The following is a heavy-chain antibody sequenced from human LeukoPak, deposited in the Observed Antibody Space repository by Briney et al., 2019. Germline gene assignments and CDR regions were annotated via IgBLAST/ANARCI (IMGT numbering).Heavy chain of an antibody. CDR2: ISSSSSYI. J-gene: IGHJ4*02. D-gene: IGHD3-9*01. Sequence: GGSLRLSCAASGFTFSSYSMNWVRQAPGKGLEWVSSISSSSSYIYYADSVKGRFTISRDNAKNSLYLQMNSLRAEDTAVYYCARPRGDILSGYYPYYFDCWGQGTLVTVSS. CDR1: GFTFSSYS. CDR3: ARPRGDILSGYYPYYFDC. V-gene: IGHV3-21*01.